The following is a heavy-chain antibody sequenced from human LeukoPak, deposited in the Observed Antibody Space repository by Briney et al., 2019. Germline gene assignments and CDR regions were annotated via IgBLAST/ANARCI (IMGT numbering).Heavy chain of an antibody. CDR3: ARRERSYQLLKGGLDY. CDR1: GGSISSSSYY. CDR2: IYYSGST. V-gene: IGHV4-39*07. Sequence: PSETLSLTCTVSGGSISSSSYYWGWIRQPPGKGLEWIGSIYYSGSTYYNPSLKSRVTISVDTSKNQFSLKLSSATAADTAVYYCARRERSYQLLKGGLDYWGQGTLVTVSS. J-gene: IGHJ4*02. D-gene: IGHD2-2*01.